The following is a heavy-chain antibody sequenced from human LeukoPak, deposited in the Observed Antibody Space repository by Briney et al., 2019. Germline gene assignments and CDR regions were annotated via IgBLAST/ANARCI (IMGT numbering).Heavy chain of an antibody. D-gene: IGHD2-2*01. Sequence: SETLSLTCAVYGGSFSGYYWSWIRQPPGKGLEWIGEINHSGSTNYNPSLKSRVTISVDKSKNQFSLKLSSVTAADTAVYYCARHPDCSSTSCYWGHHYYYMDVWGKGTTVTVSS. CDR3: ARHPDCSSTSCYWGHHYYYMDV. J-gene: IGHJ6*03. V-gene: IGHV4-34*01. CDR1: GGSFSGYY. CDR2: INHSGST.